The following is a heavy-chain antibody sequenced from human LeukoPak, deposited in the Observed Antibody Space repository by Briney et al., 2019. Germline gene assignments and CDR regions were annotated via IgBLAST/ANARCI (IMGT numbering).Heavy chain of an antibody. V-gene: IGHV4-59*01. CDR1: GGSFSGYY. J-gene: IGHJ6*02. CDR2: IYYSGST. CDR3: ARDSSGWYPMHGYYYGMDV. D-gene: IGHD6-19*01. Sequence: PSETLSLTCAVYGGSFSGYYWSWIRQPPGKGLEWIGYIYYSGSTNYNPSLMSRVTISVDTSKNQFSLKLSSVTAADTAVYYCARDSSGWYPMHGYYYGMDVWGQGTTVTVSS.